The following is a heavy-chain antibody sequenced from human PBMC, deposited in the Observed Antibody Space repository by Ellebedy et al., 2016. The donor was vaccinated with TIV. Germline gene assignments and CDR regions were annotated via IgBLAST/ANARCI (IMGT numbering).Heavy chain of an antibody. D-gene: IGHD3-9*01. CDR1: GFIFSSYS. J-gene: IGHJ5*02. CDR2: TSGTGVST. CDR3: RGELASIIS. Sequence: GESLKISCEASGFIFSSYSMSWVRQAPGKGLEWVSVTSGTGVSTEYAVSVKGRFTISRDNSKNTLYLQMTSLKTDDTAVYYCRGELASIISWGQGTLVTVSS. V-gene: IGHV3-23*01.